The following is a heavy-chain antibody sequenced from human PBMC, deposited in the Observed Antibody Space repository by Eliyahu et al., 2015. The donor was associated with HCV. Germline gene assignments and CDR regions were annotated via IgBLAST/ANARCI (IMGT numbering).Heavy chain of an antibody. CDR2: IYYSGST. J-gene: IGHJ3*02. CDR1: GGSISXGGYY. Sequence: QVQLQESGPGLVKPSQTLSLTCTVSGGSISXGGYYWSWIRQHPGKGLEWIGYIYYSGSTYYNPSLKSRVTISVDTSKNQFSLKLSSVTAADTAVYYCASPSVTNEEFAFDIWGQGTMVTVSS. CDR3: ASPSVTNEEFAFDI. V-gene: IGHV4-31*03. D-gene: IGHD4-17*01.